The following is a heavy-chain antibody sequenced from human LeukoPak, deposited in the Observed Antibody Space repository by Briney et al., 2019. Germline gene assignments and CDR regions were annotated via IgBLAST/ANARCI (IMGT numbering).Heavy chain of an antibody. Sequence: GGSLRLSCAASGFTFSSYAMHWVRQAPGKGLEWVTIISFDGSNKYYADSVKGRFTISRDNSKNTLYLQMNSLRAEDTAVYYCAKDSPYHDYWGQGTLVTVSS. CDR3: AKDSPYHDY. D-gene: IGHD2-2*01. V-gene: IGHV3-30*04. CDR1: GFTFSSYA. J-gene: IGHJ4*02. CDR2: ISFDGSNK.